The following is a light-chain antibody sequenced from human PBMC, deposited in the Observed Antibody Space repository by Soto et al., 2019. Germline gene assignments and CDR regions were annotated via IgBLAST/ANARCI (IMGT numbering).Light chain of an antibody. CDR2: DAS. CDR3: QQYNSDSRT. V-gene: IGKV1-5*01. CDR1: QSISTW. J-gene: IGKJ1*01. Sequence: DIQMTQSPSTLSASVGDRVTITCRASQSISTWLAWYQQKPGNAPKLLIFDASNLESGVPSRFSGRGSGTEFTLTIDSLQPDDFATYYCQQYNSDSRTFGQGTELDI.